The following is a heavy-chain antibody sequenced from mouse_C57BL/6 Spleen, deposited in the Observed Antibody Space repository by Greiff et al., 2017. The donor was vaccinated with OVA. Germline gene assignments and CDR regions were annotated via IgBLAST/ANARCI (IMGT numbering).Heavy chain of an antibody. J-gene: IGHJ1*03. CDR3: ARSSYGSNWYFDV. CDR1: GYSFTGYY. V-gene: IGHV1-42*01. Sequence: VQLQQPGPELVKPGASVKISCKASGYSFTGYYMNWVKQSPEKSLEWIGEINPSTGGTTYNQKFKAKATLTVDKSSSTAYMQLKSLTSEDSAVYYCARSSYGSNWYFDVWGTGTTVTVSS. D-gene: IGHD1-1*01. CDR2: INPSTGGT.